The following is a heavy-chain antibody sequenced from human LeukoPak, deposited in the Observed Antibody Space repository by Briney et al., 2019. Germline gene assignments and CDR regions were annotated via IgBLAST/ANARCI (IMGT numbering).Heavy chain of an antibody. J-gene: IGHJ4*02. CDR2: INPNSGDT. CDR1: GYTFTGYF. CDR3: ARGQDCSGGSCLCY. D-gene: IGHD2-15*01. Sequence: APVKVSCKASGYTFTGYFMYWVRQAPGQGLEWMGRINPNSGDTDYTQKFQGRVTMTRDTSISTAYMELSRLRSDDTAVYYCARGQDCSGGSCLCYWGQGTLVTVSS. V-gene: IGHV1-2*06.